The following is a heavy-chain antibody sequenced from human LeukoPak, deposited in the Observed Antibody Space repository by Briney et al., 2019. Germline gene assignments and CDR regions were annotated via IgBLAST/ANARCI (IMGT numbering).Heavy chain of an antibody. J-gene: IGHJ6*03. CDR2: ISSSSSYI. CDR1: GFTFSSYS. Sequence: GGSLRLSCAASGFTFSSYSMNWVRQAPGKGLEWVSSISSSSSYIYYADSVKGRFTISRDKAKNSLYLQMNSLRAEDTAVYYCARGEWELVYYYYYYYMDVWGKGTTVTVSS. V-gene: IGHV3-21*01. D-gene: IGHD1-26*01. CDR3: ARGEWELVYYYYYYYMDV.